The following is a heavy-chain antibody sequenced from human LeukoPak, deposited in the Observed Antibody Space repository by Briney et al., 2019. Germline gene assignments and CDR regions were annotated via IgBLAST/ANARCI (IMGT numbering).Heavy chain of an antibody. Sequence: SETLSLTCAVSGYSITSSNWWGWIRQPPGKGLEWIGYIYYSGTIYYNPSLKSRVTMSVDTSKNQFSLKLSSVTAVDTAVYYCARTTYGDYGAELRGPDAFDIWGQGTMVTVSS. CDR2: IYYSGTI. V-gene: IGHV4-28*05. CDR1: GYSITSSNW. J-gene: IGHJ3*02. D-gene: IGHD4-17*01. CDR3: ARTTYGDYGAELRGPDAFDI.